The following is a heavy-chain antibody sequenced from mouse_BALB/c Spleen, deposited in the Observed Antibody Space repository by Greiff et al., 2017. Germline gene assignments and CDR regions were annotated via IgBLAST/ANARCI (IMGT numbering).Heavy chain of an antibody. V-gene: IGHV5-12-1*01. Sequence: EVKVVESGGGLVKPGGSLKLSCAASGFAFSSYDMSWVRQTPEKRLEWVAYISSGGGSTYYPDTVKGRFTISRDNAKNTLYLQMSSLKSEDTAMYYCARHTDYWGQGTTLTVSS. CDR3: ARHTDY. CDR2: ISSGGGST. CDR1: GFAFSSYD. J-gene: IGHJ2*01.